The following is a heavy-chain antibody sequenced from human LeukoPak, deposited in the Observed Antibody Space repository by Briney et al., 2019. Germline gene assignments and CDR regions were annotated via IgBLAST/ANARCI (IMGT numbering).Heavy chain of an antibody. D-gene: IGHD1-26*01. Sequence: KPSETLSLTCTVSGGSISSYYWSWIRQPPGKGLEWIGYIYYSGSTNYNPSLKSRVTISVDRSKNQFSLNLSSVTAADTAVYYCARDIAGRGYFDYWGQGILVTVSS. J-gene: IGHJ4*02. V-gene: IGHV4-59*12. CDR2: IYYSGST. CDR3: ARDIAGRGYFDY. CDR1: GGSISSYY.